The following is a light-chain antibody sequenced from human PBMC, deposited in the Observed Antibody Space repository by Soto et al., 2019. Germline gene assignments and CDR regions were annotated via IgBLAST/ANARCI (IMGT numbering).Light chain of an antibody. V-gene: IGKV2-28*01. CDR1: QSLLHSNGYNY. CDR3: VQALQSPFT. J-gene: IGKJ3*01. Sequence: DIVMTQSPLSLPVTPGEPASISCRSSQSLLHSNGYNYLDWYLQKPGQSPQLLIYLGSNRASGVPDRFSGSGSRSDVTLKISRVVAEDFGVYYCVQALQSPFTFGRGTKVDIK. CDR2: LGS.